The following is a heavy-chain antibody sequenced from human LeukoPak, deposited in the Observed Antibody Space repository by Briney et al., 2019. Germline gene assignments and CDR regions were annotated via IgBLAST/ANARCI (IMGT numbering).Heavy chain of an antibody. Sequence: SETLSLTCAVYGGSFSGYFCWIRQSPGKGLEWIGEINHRGVTNYRPSLGGRVSIFTDRSLNQFSLRLTSVTAADTGTYYCASGPGTSVIRGVSPKYWGQGTPVTVSS. J-gene: IGHJ4*02. CDR2: INHRGVT. V-gene: IGHV4-34*01. D-gene: IGHD3-10*01. CDR3: ASGPGTSVIRGVSPKY. CDR1: GGSFSGYF.